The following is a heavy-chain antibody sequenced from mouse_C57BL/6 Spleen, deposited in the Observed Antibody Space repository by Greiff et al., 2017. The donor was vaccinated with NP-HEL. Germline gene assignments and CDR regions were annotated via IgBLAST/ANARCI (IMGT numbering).Heavy chain of an antibody. J-gene: IGHJ2*01. CDR2: ISGGGGNT. CDR1: GFTFSSYT. Sequence: EVKLVESGGGLVKPGGSLKLSCAASGFTFSSYTMSWVRQTPEKRLEWVATISGGGGNTYYPDSVKGRFTISRDNAKNTLYLQMSSLRSEDTALYYCAREGPGYYLDYWGQGTTLTVSS. CDR3: AREGPGYYLDY. V-gene: IGHV5-9*01.